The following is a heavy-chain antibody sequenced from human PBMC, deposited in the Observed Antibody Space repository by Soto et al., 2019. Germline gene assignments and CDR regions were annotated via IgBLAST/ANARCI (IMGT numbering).Heavy chain of an antibody. CDR2: IYGDASST. D-gene: IGHD2-15*01. J-gene: IGHJ3*02. CDR1: GFTFSSNW. V-gene: IGHV3-74*01. CDR3: ARGYCRGGSCHQLAFDI. Sequence: EVQLVESGGGLVQPGGSLRVSCAASGFTFSSNWMHWVRQAPGKGLVWVSRIYGDASSTSYADSVKGRFTTARDNAKTTLYLQMNSLRADNTAVYYCARGYCRGGSCHQLAFDIWGQGTLVTVSS.